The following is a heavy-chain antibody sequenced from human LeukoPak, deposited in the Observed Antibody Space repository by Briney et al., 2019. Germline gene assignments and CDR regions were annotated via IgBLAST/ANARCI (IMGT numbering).Heavy chain of an antibody. J-gene: IGHJ1*01. CDR2: ISNDGTNE. Sequence: GGSLRLSCAASRFTFSTYAMHWVRQAPGKGLEWVSGISNDGTNEDHADSVKGRFTISRDNSKNTLYLQMNSLRAEDTAIYYCARDRIAVAGMGAFQHWGQGTLVTVSS. D-gene: IGHD6-19*01. V-gene: IGHV3-30-3*01. CDR3: ARDRIAVAGMGAFQH. CDR1: RFTFSTYA.